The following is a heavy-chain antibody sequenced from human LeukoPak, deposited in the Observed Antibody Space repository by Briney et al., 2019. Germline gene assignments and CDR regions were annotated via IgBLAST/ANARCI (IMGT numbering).Heavy chain of an antibody. V-gene: IGHV3-48*01. CDR3: ARDRSGSQYYIDV. D-gene: IGHD1-26*01. J-gene: IGHJ6*03. CDR2: ISSSNSTI. Sequence: GGSLRLSCAASGFTFSSYSMNWVRQAPGKGLEWVSYISSSNSTIYYADSVKGRFTISGDNAKNSLYLQMNSLRAEDTAVYYCARDRSGSQYYIDVWGKGATVTVSS. CDR1: GFTFSSYS.